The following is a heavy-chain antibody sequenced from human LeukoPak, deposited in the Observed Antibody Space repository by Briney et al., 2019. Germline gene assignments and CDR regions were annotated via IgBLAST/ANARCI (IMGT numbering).Heavy chain of an antibody. CDR3: ARTITMVRGVIIYPNYFDY. J-gene: IGHJ4*02. V-gene: IGHV5-51*01. CDR2: IYPGDSDT. Sequence: KCGDSLKISCKGSGYRFTTNWIGWVRQMPGKGLERMGIIYPGDSDTKYSPSFPDQVTLSADTSISTAYLQWSSLKASDTAMYYCARTITMVRGVIIYPNYFDYWGQGTLVTVSS. D-gene: IGHD3-10*01. CDR1: GYRFTTNW.